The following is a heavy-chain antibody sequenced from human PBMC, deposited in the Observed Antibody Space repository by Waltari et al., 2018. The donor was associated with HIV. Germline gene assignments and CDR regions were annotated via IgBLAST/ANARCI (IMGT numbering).Heavy chain of an antibody. CDR3: ARVTSFMVRGGFVWSWFDP. Sequence: QVQLQESGPGLVKPSQTLSLTCTVSGCSISSGSYSWSCIRQPAGKGLEWIGRVYTSGSTNYNPSLKSRVTRSGDTPKNQFSLKLSSVTAADTAVYYCARVTSFMVRGGFVWSWFDPWGQGTLVTVSS. V-gene: IGHV4-61*02. D-gene: IGHD3-10*01. J-gene: IGHJ5*02. CDR2: VYTSGST. CDR1: GCSISSGSYS.